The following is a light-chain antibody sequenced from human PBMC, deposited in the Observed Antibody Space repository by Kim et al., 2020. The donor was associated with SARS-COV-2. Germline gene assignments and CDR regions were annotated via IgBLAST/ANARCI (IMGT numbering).Light chain of an antibody. CDR3: SSYTSSSNWV. Sequence: GQSITSSCTGTSSYVGVYNYFAWYQQHPGKAPKLMIYDVSNRPSGVSNRFSGSKSGNTASLTISGLQAEDEADYYCSSYTSSSNWVFGGGTQLTVL. CDR1: SSYVGVYNY. V-gene: IGLV2-14*03. CDR2: DVS. J-gene: IGLJ3*02.